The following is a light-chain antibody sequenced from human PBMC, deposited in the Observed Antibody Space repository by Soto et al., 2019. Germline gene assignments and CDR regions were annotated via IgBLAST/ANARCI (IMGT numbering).Light chain of an antibody. CDR2: DAS. CDR1: QSVSGY. J-gene: IGKJ4*01. V-gene: IGKV3-11*01. Sequence: EIVLTQSPATLSLSPGNRATLSCRASQSVSGYLAWYQQKPGQAPRLLIYDASNRATGIPARFSGSGSGTDFTLAITCLEPEDFAVYYCQQRSHWPSTFGGGTKVEI. CDR3: QQRSHWPST.